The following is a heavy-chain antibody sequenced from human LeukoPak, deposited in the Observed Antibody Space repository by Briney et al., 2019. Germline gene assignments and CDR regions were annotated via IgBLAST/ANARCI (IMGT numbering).Heavy chain of an antibody. J-gene: IGHJ5*02. Sequence: SVKVSCRASGGTFSSYAISWVRQAPGQGLEWMGGIIPIFGTANYAQKFQGRVTITADKSTSTAYMELSSLRSEDTAVYYCAREDVAYCSSTSCYAGWFDPWGQGTLVTVSS. CDR2: IIPIFGTA. D-gene: IGHD2-2*01. CDR1: GGTFSSYA. CDR3: AREDVAYCSSTSCYAGWFDP. V-gene: IGHV1-69*06.